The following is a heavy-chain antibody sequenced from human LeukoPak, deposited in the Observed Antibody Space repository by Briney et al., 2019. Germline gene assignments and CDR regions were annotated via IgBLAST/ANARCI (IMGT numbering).Heavy chain of an antibody. D-gene: IGHD2-21*02. J-gene: IGHJ4*02. CDR3: AKQKVVTAWSNFDY. V-gene: IGHV3-21*01. CDR2: ISSSSSYI. CDR1: GFTFSSYS. Sequence: PGGSLRLSCAASGFTFSSYSMNWVRQAPGKWLEWVSSISSSSSYIYYADSVKGRFTISRDNAKNSLYLQMNSLRAGDTAVYYCAKQKVVTAWSNFDYWGQGTLVTVSS.